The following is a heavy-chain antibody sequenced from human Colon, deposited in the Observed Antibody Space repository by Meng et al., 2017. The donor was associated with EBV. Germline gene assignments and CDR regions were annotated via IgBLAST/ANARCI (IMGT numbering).Heavy chain of an antibody. V-gene: IGHV4-39*01. J-gene: IGHJ4*02. CDR2: IYHSGST. D-gene: IGHD3-10*01. Sequence: HLQLQESGPGLVKPSGTPSLPCTVSGGSISSSHYYWGWVRQPPGKGLQWIGTIYHSGSTSYNPSLQSRVTMFVDTSKNQFSLMLTSVTATDTAVYYCARRRGGSGRDCWGQGTLVTVSS. CDR1: GGSISSSHYY. CDR3: ARRRGGSGRDC.